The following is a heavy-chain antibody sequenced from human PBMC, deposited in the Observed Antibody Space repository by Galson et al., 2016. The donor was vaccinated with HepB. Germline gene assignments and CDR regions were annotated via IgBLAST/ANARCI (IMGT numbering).Heavy chain of an antibody. Sequence: SLRLSCAASGFDLRGYAMTWVRQSPGKGLEWVSSIHHTGIPTYYADSGKGRFTISRDNSKNMVYLQMISLRVDDTAVDDCAVTFYGRGLGCALKWGQGTLVTVSS. CDR2: IHHTGIPT. D-gene: IGHD3-16*01. CDR3: AVTFYGRGLGCALK. CDR1: GFDLRGYA. V-gene: IGHV3-23*01. J-gene: IGHJ4*02.